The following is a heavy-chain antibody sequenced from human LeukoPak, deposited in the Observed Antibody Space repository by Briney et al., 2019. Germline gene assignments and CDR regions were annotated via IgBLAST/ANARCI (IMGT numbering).Heavy chain of an antibody. V-gene: IGHV3-43*02. J-gene: IGHJ6*02. CDR3: AKDETANKQWSDYYYGMDV. CDR2: ISGDGGST. CDR1: GFTFDDYA. Sequence: GGSLRLSCAASGFTFDDYAMHWVRQAPGKGLEWVSLISGDGGSTYYADSVKGRFTISRDNSKNSLYLQMNSLRTEGTALCYCAKDETANKQWSDYYYGMDVWGQGTTVTVSS. D-gene: IGHD6-19*01.